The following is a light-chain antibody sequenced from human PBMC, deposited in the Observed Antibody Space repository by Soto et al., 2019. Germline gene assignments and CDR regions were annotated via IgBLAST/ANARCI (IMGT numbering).Light chain of an antibody. CDR1: QSISSW. J-gene: IGKJ2*03. V-gene: IGKV1-5*01. CDR3: QQYNSYLMYS. Sequence: DIQMTQSPSTLSASVGDRVTITCRASQSISSWLAWYQQKPGKAPKLLIYDASSLESGVPSRFSGSGSGTEFTLTISSLQHDDFATYYCQQYNSYLMYSFGHGTKLEIK. CDR2: DAS.